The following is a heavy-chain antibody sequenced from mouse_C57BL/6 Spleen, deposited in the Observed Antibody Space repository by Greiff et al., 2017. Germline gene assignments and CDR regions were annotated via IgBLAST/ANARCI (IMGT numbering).Heavy chain of an antibody. D-gene: IGHD1-1*01. Sequence: VQLKESGPELVKPGASVKISCKASGYSFTDYNMNWVKQSNGKSLEWIGVINPNYGTPSSNQKFKGKATLTVDQSSSTAYMQLNSLTSEDSAVYYCARGYDGSSYYFDYWGQGTTLTVSS. V-gene: IGHV1-39*01. CDR1: GYSFTDYN. CDR3: ARGYDGSSYYFDY. CDR2: INPNYGTP. J-gene: IGHJ2*01.